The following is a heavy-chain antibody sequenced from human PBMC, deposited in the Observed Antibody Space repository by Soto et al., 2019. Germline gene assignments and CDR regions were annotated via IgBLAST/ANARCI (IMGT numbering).Heavy chain of an antibody. D-gene: IGHD2-15*01. Sequence: NPSETLSLTCTVSGGSITNYYWSWIRQAPGKGLEWVGYIYYTGTTTYNPSLKSRVAMSVDTSKKQVSLKVISVTAADTAVYYCAREYSRWFDPWGQGXLVTVSS. CDR1: GGSITNYY. CDR2: IYYTGTT. J-gene: IGHJ5*02. V-gene: IGHV4-59*01. CDR3: AREYSRWFDP.